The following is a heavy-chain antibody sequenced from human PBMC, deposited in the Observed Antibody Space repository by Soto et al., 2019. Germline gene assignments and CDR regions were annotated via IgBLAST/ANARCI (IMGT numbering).Heavy chain of an antibody. J-gene: IGHJ6*02. Sequence: QVQLVASGGGLVQPGRSLRLSCAASGFAFSNYAMHWVRQAPGKGPEWVAVTSYDGSNKYYADSGKGRFTISRDNAKNALFLQMDSLRVEDTAIYSCAKAMVGTVPLFGMDVWGQGTTVTVSS. CDR1: GFAFSNYA. CDR2: TSYDGSNK. D-gene: IGHD2-15*01. V-gene: IGHV3-30*18. CDR3: AKAMVGTVPLFGMDV.